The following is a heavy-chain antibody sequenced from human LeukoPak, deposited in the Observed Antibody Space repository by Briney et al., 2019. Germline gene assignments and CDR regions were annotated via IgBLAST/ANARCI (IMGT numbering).Heavy chain of an antibody. CDR3: ARRTYGMDV. V-gene: IGHV3-48*03. CDR2: ISSSGSTI. J-gene: IGHJ6*02. CDR1: GFTFSSYE. Sequence: PGGSLRLSCAASGFTFSSYEMNWVRQAPGKGLEWVSCISSSGSTIYYADSVKGRFTISRDNARNSLYLQMNSLRVEDTAVYYCARRTYGMDVWGQGTTVTVSS.